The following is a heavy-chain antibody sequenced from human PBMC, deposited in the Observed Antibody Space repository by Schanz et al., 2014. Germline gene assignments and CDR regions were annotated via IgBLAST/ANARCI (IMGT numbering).Heavy chain of an antibody. CDR2: ISDSSSYI. CDR3: ARDGFGGYLDS. CDR1: GFTFSDYS. J-gene: IGHJ4*02. Sequence: EVHLVESGGGLVKPGGSLRLSCGASGFTFSDYSMNWVRQAPGKGLEWVSSISDSSSYIYYADSVKGRFTISRDNAKNSLYLQMSSLRAEDTAVYYCARDGFGGYLDSWGQGTLVTVSS. V-gene: IGHV3-21*04. D-gene: IGHD3-10*01.